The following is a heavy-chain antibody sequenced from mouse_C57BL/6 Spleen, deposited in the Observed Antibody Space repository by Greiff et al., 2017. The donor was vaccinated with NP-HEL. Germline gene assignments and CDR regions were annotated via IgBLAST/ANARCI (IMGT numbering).Heavy chain of an antibody. D-gene: IGHD2-3*01. CDR3: AREGYDGTLDY. Sequence: DVKLVESGGGLVKPGGSLKLSCAASGFTFSSYAMSWVRQTPEKRLEWVATISDGGSYTYYPDNVKGRFTISRDNAKNNLYLQMSHLKSEDTAMYYCAREGYDGTLDYWGQGTTLTVSS. J-gene: IGHJ2*01. CDR2: ISDGGSYT. CDR1: GFTFSSYA. V-gene: IGHV5-4*01.